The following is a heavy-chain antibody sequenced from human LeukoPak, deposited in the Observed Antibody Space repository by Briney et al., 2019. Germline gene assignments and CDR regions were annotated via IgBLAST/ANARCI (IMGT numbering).Heavy chain of an antibody. CDR3: AKGTALTPAPAFDI. Sequence: PGGSLRLSCAASGFTFSSYAMSWVRQAPGKGLEWVSGIRGTGDYTYYVDSVRGRFTISRDNSKNTLYLQMNSLRGEDTAMYYCAKGTALTPAPAFDIGAQGQRVTFSS. V-gene: IGHV3-23*01. D-gene: IGHD4-11*01. J-gene: IGHJ3*02. CDR1: GFTFSSYA. CDR2: IRGTGDYT.